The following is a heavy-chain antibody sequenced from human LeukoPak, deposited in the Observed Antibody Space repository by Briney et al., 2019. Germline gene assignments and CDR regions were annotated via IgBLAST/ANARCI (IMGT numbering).Heavy chain of an antibody. V-gene: IGHV3-11*04. Sequence: GGSLRLSCAASGFTFSDYYMSWIRQAPGKGLEWVSYISSSGSTIYYADSVKGRFTISRDNAENSLYLQMNSLRAEDTAVYYCARGCSGGSCYSLNPPFDYWGQGTLVTVSS. J-gene: IGHJ4*02. CDR2: ISSSGSTI. D-gene: IGHD2-15*01. CDR3: ARGCSGGSCYSLNPPFDY. CDR1: GFTFSDYY.